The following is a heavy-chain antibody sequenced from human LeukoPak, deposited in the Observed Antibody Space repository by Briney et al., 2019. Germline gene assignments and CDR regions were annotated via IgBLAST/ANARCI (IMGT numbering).Heavy chain of an antibody. D-gene: IGHD3-22*01. J-gene: IGHJ3*02. CDR1: DGSISNYY. CDR2: IYYSGST. V-gene: IGHV4-59*01. Sequence: PSETLSLTCTVSDGSISNYYWSWIRQPPGKGLEWIGYIYYSGSTNYNPSLKSRVTISVDTSKKQFSLKLSSVTAADTAVYYCAKDSSGYWYDAFDIWGQGTMVTVSS. CDR3: AKDSSGYWYDAFDI.